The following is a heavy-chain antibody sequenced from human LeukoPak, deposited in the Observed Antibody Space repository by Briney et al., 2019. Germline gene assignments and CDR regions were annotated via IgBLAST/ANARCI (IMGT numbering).Heavy chain of an antibody. CDR2: VHYSGST. V-gene: IGHV4-59*02. CDR3: ARGGTTVTPGLLWFDP. D-gene: IGHD4-17*01. J-gene: IGHJ5*02. Sequence: SETLSLTCTVSGDSVSRYYWSWIRQSPGKGLEWIALVHYSGSTNYNPSLKSRVSISMDTSKNQFSLKLSSVTAADTAVYYCARGGTTVTPGLLWFDPWGQGTLVTVSS. CDR1: GDSVSRYY.